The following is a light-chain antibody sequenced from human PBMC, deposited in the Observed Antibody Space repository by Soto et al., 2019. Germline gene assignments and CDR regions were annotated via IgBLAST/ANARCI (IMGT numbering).Light chain of an antibody. J-gene: IGKJ1*01. V-gene: IGKV1-39*01. CDR3: QQSYSIPWT. CDR2: AAS. CDR1: QSISSY. Sequence: IHMTQSPSSLSASLGDRVTITCRASQSISSYINWYQQKPGKDPKRLIYAASSLASGVPSRFSGSGSGTDFIRTIRSLRPEDFATYYCQQSYSIPWTFGQGTTVDIK.